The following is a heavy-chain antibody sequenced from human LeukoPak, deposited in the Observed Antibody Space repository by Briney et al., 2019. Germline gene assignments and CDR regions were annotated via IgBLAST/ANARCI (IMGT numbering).Heavy chain of an antibody. CDR2: INPNSGGT. D-gene: IGHD3-22*01. CDR3: ARRSSGYSFDY. Sequence: ASVTASCKASGYTFTGYYMHWVRQAPGQGLEWMGWINPNSGGTNYAQKFQGRVTMTRDTSISTAYMELSRLRSDDTAVYYCARRSSGYSFDYWGQGTLVTASS. CDR1: GYTFTGYY. V-gene: IGHV1-2*02. J-gene: IGHJ4*02.